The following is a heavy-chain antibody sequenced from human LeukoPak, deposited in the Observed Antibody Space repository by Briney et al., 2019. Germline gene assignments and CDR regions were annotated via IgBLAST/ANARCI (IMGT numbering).Heavy chain of an antibody. CDR3: VTPTREKTVAAVYLS. CDR1: GYTLIDYY. D-gene: IGHD2-15*01. Sequence: ASVKVSCKASGYTLIDYYMHWVRQAPGKGLEWMGRADPEDGEAIYAAKFQGRVTISADTSIDTVYMELSSLRSEDTAVYYCVTPTREKTVAAVYLSWGQGTRVTVSS. V-gene: IGHV1-69-2*01. J-gene: IGHJ5*02. CDR2: ADPEDGEA.